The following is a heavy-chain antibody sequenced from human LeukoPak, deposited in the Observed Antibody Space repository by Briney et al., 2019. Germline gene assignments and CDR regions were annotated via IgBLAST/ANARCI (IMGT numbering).Heavy chain of an antibody. D-gene: IGHD3-3*01. J-gene: IGHJ6*02. CDR1: GGSFSGYY. Sequence: SETLSLTCAVYGGSFSGYYWSWIRQPPGKGLEWIGEINHSGSTNYNPSLKSRVTISVDTSKNQFSLKLSSVTAADTAVYYCARVYPSTYYDFWSGYPPYYYGMDVWGQGTTVTVSS. V-gene: IGHV4-34*01. CDR2: INHSGST. CDR3: ARVYPSTYYDFWSGYPPYYYGMDV.